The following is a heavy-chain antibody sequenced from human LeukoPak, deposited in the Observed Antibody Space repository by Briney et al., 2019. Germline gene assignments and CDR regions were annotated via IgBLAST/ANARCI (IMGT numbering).Heavy chain of an antibody. CDR3: AHISSSWPDY. Sequence: PGGSLRLSCAASGFTFINAWMSWVRQAPGKGLEWVSAISGSGGSTYYADSVKGRFTISRDNSKNTLHLQMNSLRAEDTAVYYCAHISSSWPDYWGQGTLVTVSS. V-gene: IGHV3-23*01. D-gene: IGHD6-13*01. CDR1: GFTFINAW. CDR2: ISGSGGST. J-gene: IGHJ4*02.